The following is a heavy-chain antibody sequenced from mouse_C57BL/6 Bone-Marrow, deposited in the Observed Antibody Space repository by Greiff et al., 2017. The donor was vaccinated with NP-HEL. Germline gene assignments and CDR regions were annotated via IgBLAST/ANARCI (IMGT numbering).Heavy chain of an antibody. J-gene: IGHJ4*01. Sequence: QVQLQQSGAELVRPGASVTLSCKASGYTFTDYEMHWVKQTPVHGLEWIGAIDPEPGGTAYNQKFKGKAILTADKSSSTSYMELRSLTSEDSAVYYCTRDCFYAMDYWGQGTSVTVSS. CDR2: IDPEPGGT. CDR3: TRDCFYAMDY. CDR1: GYTFTDYE. V-gene: IGHV1-15*01.